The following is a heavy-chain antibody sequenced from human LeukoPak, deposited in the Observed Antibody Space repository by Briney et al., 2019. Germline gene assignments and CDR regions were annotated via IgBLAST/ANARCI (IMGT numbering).Heavy chain of an antibody. Sequence: GGSLRLSCAASGFTFSSYSMNWVRQAPGKGLEWVSSISSSSSYIYYADSVKGRFTISRDNAKNSLYLQMNSLRAEDTAVYYCARAGYYDSSGYGFDYWGQGTLVTVSS. J-gene: IGHJ4*02. CDR2: ISSSSSYI. CDR3: ARAGYYDSSGYGFDY. V-gene: IGHV3-21*01. D-gene: IGHD3-22*01. CDR1: GFTFSSYS.